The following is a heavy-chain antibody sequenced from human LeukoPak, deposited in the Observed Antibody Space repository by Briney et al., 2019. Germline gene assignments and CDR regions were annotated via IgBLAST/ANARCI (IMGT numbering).Heavy chain of an antibody. D-gene: IGHD3-22*01. J-gene: IGHJ4*02. CDR2: IYSGGST. V-gene: IGHV3-66*01. Sequence: GGSLRLSCAASGFTVSSNYMSWVRQAPGKGLEWVSVIYSGGSTYYADSVKGRFTISRDNSKNTLYLHMNSLKAEDTAVYYCAKSRSYDSSGYSFDYWGQGTLVTVSS. CDR3: AKSRSYDSSGYSFDY. CDR1: GFTVSSNY.